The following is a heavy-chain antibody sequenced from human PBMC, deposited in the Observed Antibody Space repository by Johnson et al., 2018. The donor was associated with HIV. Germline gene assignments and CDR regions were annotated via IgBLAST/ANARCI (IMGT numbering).Heavy chain of an antibody. Sequence: VQLVESGGGLVQPGGSLRLSCAASGFTFSSYAMHWVRQAPGKGLEYVSAISSNGGSTYYANSVKGRFTISRDNSKNTLNLQMGSLRAEDMAVYYCARSGYVILTGYILRGNRDDAFVIWGQATMVTVSS. D-gene: IGHD3-9*01. V-gene: IGHV3-64*01. CDR3: ARSGYVILTGYILRGNRDDAFVI. J-gene: IGHJ3*02. CDR2: ISSNGGST. CDR1: GFTFSSYA.